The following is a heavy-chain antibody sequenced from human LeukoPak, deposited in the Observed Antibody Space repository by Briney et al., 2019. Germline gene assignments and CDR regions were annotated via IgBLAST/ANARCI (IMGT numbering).Heavy chain of an antibody. D-gene: IGHD3-22*01. CDR2: ISSSGSTI. CDR3: AKMLLIYYDTSGGAFDI. V-gene: IGHV3-48*03. Sequence: GGSLRLSCAASGFTFSSYEMNWVRQAPGKGLEWVADISSSGSTIYYADSVKGRFTISRDNAKNSLYLQMNSLRAEDTAVYYCAKMLLIYYDTSGGAFDIWGQGTMVTVSS. J-gene: IGHJ3*02. CDR1: GFTFSSYE.